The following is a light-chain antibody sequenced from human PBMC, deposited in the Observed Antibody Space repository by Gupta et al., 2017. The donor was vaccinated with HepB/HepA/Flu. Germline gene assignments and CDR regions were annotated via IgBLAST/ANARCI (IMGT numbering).Light chain of an antibody. Sequence: SYELPQPLSVSVALGQTATLTCGGNNIGSKNVHWYQQKSGQAPVLVIYKDSNRPSGIPERISGSNSGNTATLTIGRAQAGDEADYYCHVWDSSTVVFGGGTKLTVL. CDR3: HVWDSSTVV. J-gene: IGLJ2*01. CDR2: KDS. V-gene: IGLV3-9*01. CDR1: NIGSKN.